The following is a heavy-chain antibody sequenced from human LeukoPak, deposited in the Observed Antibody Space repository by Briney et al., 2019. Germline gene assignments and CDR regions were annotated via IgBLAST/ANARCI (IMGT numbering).Heavy chain of an antibody. J-gene: IGHJ4*02. Sequence: SETLSLTCTVSGGSISSGGYYWSWIRQHPGKGLEWIGYIYYSGSTYYNPSPKSRVTISVDTSKNQFSLKLSSVTAADTAVYYCARDLGDSSGYYPLDSWGQGTLVTVSS. V-gene: IGHV4-31*03. CDR2: IYYSGST. CDR3: ARDLGDSSGYYPLDS. CDR1: GGSISSGGYY. D-gene: IGHD3-22*01.